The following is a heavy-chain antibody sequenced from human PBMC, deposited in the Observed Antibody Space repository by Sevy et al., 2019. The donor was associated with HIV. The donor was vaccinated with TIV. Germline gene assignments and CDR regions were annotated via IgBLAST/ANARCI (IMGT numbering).Heavy chain of an antibody. J-gene: IGHJ6*02. D-gene: IGHD3-9*01. CDR3: ARQSVTYDILTGWNYYGVDV. CDR2: VYDSGSS. V-gene: IGHV4-59*08. Sequence: SETLSLTCTVSGGSISGHYWGWIRQSPGKGLEWIAYVYDSGSSNYNPSLRSRVTISVDTSKNQFSLRLSSVTAADTAVYYCARQSVTYDILTGWNYYGVDVWGQGTTVTVSS. CDR1: GGSISGHY.